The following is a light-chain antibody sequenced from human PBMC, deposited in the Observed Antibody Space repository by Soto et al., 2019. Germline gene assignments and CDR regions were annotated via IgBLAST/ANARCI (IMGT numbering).Light chain of an antibody. CDR2: DAS. J-gene: IGKJ1*01. V-gene: IGKV1-5*01. Sequence: DIQMTQSPSTLSASIGDRVTITCRASQSISNWLAWYQQKPGKAPKVLISDASILESGVPSRFSGSGSGSEFTLTISSLQPDDFATYYCLQYNTYSGTFGPGTKVEI. CDR1: QSISNW. CDR3: LQYNTYSGT.